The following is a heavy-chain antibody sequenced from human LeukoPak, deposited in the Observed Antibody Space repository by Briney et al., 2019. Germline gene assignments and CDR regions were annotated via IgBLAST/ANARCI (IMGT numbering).Heavy chain of an antibody. CDR3: ARGGPDILTGYYKGRHDY. V-gene: IGHV4-34*01. D-gene: IGHD3-9*01. CDR2: INHSGST. Sequence: PSETLSLTCTVSGGSISSYYWSWIRQPPGKGLEWIGEINHSGSTNYNPSLKSRVTISVDTSKNQFSLKLSSVTAADTAVYYCARGGPDILTGYYKGRHDYWGQGTLVTVSS. J-gene: IGHJ4*02. CDR1: GGSISSYY.